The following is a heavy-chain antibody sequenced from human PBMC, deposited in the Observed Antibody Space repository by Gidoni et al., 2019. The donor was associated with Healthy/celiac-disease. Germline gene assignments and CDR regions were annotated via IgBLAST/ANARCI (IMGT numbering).Heavy chain of an antibody. J-gene: IGHJ6*02. V-gene: IGHV3-66*01. CDR2: IYSGGST. CDR3: ARTVTTGRWAYYYGMDV. Sequence: EVQLVESGGGLVQPGGSLRLSCAASGFTVSSNYMSWVRQAPGKGLEWVSVIYSGGSTYYADSVKGRFTISRDNSKNTLYLQMNSLRAEDTAVYYCARTVTTGRWAYYYGMDVWGQGTTVTVSS. CDR1: GFTVSSNY. D-gene: IGHD4-17*01.